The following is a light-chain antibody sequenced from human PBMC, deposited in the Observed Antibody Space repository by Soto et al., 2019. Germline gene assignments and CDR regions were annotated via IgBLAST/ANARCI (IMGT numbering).Light chain of an antibody. V-gene: IGKV3-11*01. Sequence: EIVLTQSPATLSLSPGERATLPCRASQSVSSYLAWYQQKPGQAPRLLIYDASNRATGIPARFSGSGSGTDFTLTISSLEPEDFAVYYCQQRYIWPPITYVQGTRLEIK. CDR1: QSVSSY. CDR3: QQRYIWPPIT. J-gene: IGKJ5*01. CDR2: DAS.